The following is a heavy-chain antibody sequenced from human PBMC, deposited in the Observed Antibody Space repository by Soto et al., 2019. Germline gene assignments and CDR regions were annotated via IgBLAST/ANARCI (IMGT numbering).Heavy chain of an antibody. CDR1: GGSLSSSW. V-gene: IGHV4-59*01. CDR2: IYYTGST. D-gene: IGHD3-10*01. Sequence: QVQLQESGPGLVKPSETLSLTCTVSGGSLSSSWWSWIRQPPGRGLEWIGYIYYTGSTNYNPSLKSRVTISLDASKNQFSLKLNSATAADTAVYYCARGPGASGTYQYFFDYWGPGTLVTVSS. J-gene: IGHJ4*02. CDR3: ARGPGASGTYQYFFDY.